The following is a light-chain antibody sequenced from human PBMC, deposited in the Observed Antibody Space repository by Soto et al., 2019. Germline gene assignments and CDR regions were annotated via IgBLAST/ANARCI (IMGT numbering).Light chain of an antibody. Sequence: EIVMTQSPATLSVSPGERATLSFRSSQSVSNTYLAWYQQKPGQAPRLLIYGASSRATGFPDRFSGSGSGTDFTLTISRLETEDFAVYYCQLYDSSSWTFGQGTKVDIK. CDR1: QSVSNTY. J-gene: IGKJ1*01. CDR2: GAS. CDR3: QLYDSSSWT. V-gene: IGKV3-20*01.